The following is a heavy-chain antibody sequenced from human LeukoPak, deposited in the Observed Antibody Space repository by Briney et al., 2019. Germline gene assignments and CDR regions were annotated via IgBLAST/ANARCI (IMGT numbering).Heavy chain of an antibody. V-gene: IGHV5-51*01. J-gene: IGHJ4*02. D-gene: IGHD7-27*01. CDR3: ARQLGGNCFDY. CDR1: GYTLSDYW. CDR2: IFPHDSDT. Sequence: GESLKISCKGSGYTLSDYWIAWARQMPGKGLEWMGIIFPHDSDTRYSPPFQGQVTISADKSISTAHLQWSSLKASDTAIYYCARQLGGNCFDYWGQGTLVTVSS.